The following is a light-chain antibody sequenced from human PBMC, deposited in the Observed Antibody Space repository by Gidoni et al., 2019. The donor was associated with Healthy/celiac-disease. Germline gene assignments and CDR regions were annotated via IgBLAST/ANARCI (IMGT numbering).Light chain of an antibody. V-gene: IGKV1-9*01. CDR2: AAS. Sequence: IQLTKSPSSLSASVGDRVTITCRASQGISSYLAWYQQKPGKAPTLLIYAASTLQSGVPSRFSGSGSGTDFTLTISSLQPEDFATYYCQQLNSYPLTFXGXTKVEIK. J-gene: IGKJ4*01. CDR1: QGISSY. CDR3: QQLNSYPLT.